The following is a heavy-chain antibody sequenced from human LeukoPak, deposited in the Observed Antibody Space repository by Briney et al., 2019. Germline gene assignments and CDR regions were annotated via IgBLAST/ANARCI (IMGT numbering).Heavy chain of an antibody. V-gene: IGHV3-23*01. Sequence: PGGSLRLSCAASGFTFSSYAMSWVRQAPRKGLEWVSTISGSGGSTDYADSVKGRFTISRDNSKNTLYLQMDSVGAEDTAEYYCATMGYDFWSSYWPDYWGQGTLVTVSS. CDR3: ATMGYDFWSSYWPDY. D-gene: IGHD3-3*01. CDR2: ISGSGGST. J-gene: IGHJ4*02. CDR1: GFTFSSYA.